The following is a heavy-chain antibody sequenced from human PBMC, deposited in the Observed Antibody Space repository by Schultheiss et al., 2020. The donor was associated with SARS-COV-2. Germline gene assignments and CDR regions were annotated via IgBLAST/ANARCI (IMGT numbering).Heavy chain of an antibody. Sequence: SQTLSLTCTVSGGSISSYYWSWIRQPPGKGLEWIGYIYYSGSTYYNPSLKSRVTISVDTSKNQFSLKLSSVTAADTAVYYCASTLGPYCSSTSCYDRVDVWGKGTTVTVSS. J-gene: IGHJ6*04. CDR3: ASTLGPYCSSTSCYDRVDV. CDR2: IYYSGST. D-gene: IGHD2-2*01. CDR1: GGSISSYY. V-gene: IGHV4-59*01.